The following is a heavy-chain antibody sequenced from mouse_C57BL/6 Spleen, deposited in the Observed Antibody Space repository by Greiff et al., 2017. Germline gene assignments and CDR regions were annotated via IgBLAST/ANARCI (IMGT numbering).Heavy chain of an antibody. Sequence: QVQLQQPGAELVKPGASVKLSCKASGYTFTSYWMQWVKQRPGQGLEWIGEIDPSDSYTNYNQKFKGKATLTVDTSSSTAYMQLSSLTSEDSAVYYGARGGITTVVFDYWGQGTTLTVSS. CDR2: IDPSDSYT. CDR3: ARGGITTVVFDY. CDR1: GYTFTSYW. J-gene: IGHJ2*01. V-gene: IGHV1-50*01. D-gene: IGHD1-1*01.